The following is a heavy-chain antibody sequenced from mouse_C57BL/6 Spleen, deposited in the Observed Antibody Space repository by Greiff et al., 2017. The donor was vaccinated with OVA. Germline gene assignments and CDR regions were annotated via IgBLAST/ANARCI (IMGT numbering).Heavy chain of an antibody. Sequence: EVQLQQSGPELVKPGASVKIPCKASGYTFTDYNMDWVKQSHGKSLEWIGDINPNNGGTIYNQKFKGKATLTVDKSSSTAYMELRSLTSEDTAVYYCARPLWYGKEGYAMDYWGQGTSVTVSS. CDR3: ARPLWYGKEGYAMDY. J-gene: IGHJ4*01. CDR1: GYTFTDYN. V-gene: IGHV1-18*01. CDR2: INPNNGGT. D-gene: IGHD2-10*02.